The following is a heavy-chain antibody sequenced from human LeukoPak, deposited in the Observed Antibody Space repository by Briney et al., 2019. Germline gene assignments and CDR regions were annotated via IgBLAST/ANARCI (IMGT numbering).Heavy chain of an antibody. Sequence: PSETLSLTCAVSGGSISSYYWSCIRQPAGKGLEWIGQIYISGSTNYNPSLKSRVTMSVDTSKNQLSLKLSSVTAADTAVYYCARFSSAGNYFDSWGQGTLVTVSS. CDR2: IYISGST. CDR1: GGSISSYY. J-gene: IGHJ4*02. CDR3: ARFSSAGNYFDS. V-gene: IGHV4-4*07. D-gene: IGHD6-13*01.